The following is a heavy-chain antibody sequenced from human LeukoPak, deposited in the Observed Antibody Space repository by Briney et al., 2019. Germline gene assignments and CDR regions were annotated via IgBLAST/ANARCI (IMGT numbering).Heavy chain of an antibody. V-gene: IGHV3-33*01. CDR1: RFILSNYG. CDR3: VRDGPRGYCGGDCYPDFDY. Sequence: GGSLTLTCIASRFILSNYGMHWVRQVPGKGLEWVAESWDGGRKKYYAVAVKVRFTSSRDNSKKTLYLQMNSLRVEDTAVYYCVRDGPRGYCGGDCYPDFDYSGQGTMVSVS. J-gene: IGHJ4*02. D-gene: IGHD2-21*02. CDR2: SWDGGRKK.